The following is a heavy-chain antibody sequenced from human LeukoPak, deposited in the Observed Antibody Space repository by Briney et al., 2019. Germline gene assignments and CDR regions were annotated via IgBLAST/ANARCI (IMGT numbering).Heavy chain of an antibody. CDR2: IHYSGST. CDR1: GGSISSGNFY. Sequence: PSQTLSLTCTVSGGSISSGNFYWSWIRQPPGKGLEWIGYIHYSGSTNYNPSLKSRLTISVDTSKNHFSLKLTSVTAADTAVYYCARRIAGLAYFDYWGQGTLVTVSS. D-gene: IGHD2-21*01. V-gene: IGHV4-61*03. CDR3: ARRIAGLAYFDY. J-gene: IGHJ4*02.